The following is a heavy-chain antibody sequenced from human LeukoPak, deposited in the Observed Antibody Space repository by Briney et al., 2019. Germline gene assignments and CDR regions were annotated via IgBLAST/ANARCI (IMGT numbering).Heavy chain of an antibody. CDR3: ALLGSSALDY. CDR1: GDSGSYFY. D-gene: IGHD3-22*01. V-gene: IGHV4-4*07. Sequence: SETLSLTCTVSGDSGSYFYNWIRQPAGKGLEWIGRIYRSGTTYYNPSLTSQVAMSVDTSKNQFSLKLRSVTAADTGLYFCALLGSSALDYWGQGALVTVSS. J-gene: IGHJ4*02. CDR2: IYRSGTT.